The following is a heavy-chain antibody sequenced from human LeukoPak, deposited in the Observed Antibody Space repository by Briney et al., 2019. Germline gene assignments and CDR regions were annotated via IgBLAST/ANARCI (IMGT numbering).Heavy chain of an antibody. CDR3: ARVGGDCSSTSCYSGFDL. CDR2: IIPIFGTA. Sequence: GSSVKVSCKASGGTFSSYAISWVRQAPGQGLEWMGGIIPIFGTANYAQKFQGRVTITADESTSTAYMELSSLRSEDTAVYYCARVGGDCSSTSCYSGFDLWGQGTLVTVSS. J-gene: IGHJ5*02. CDR1: GGTFSSYA. D-gene: IGHD2-2*02. V-gene: IGHV1-69*01.